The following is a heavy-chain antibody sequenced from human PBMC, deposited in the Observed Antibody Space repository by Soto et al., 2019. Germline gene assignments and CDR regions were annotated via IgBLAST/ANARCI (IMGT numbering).Heavy chain of an antibody. V-gene: IGHV4-59*01. D-gene: IGHD3-10*01. CDR3: ARDWDSSGLFDP. CDR2: IPYSGST. J-gene: IGHJ5*02. Sequence: ETLSLTCSVSGASITTYYWSWIRQPPGKGLEWIGSIPYSGSTKYNPSLESRVMISLDTSKNQFSLRLTSVTAADTALYYCARDWDSSGLFDPWGQGALVTVSS. CDR1: GASITTYY.